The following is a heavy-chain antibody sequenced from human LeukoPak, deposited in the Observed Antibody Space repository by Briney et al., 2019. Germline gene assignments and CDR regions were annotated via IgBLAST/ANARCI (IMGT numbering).Heavy chain of an antibody. Sequence: GGSLRLSCAASGFTFSSYDMHWVRHATGKGLEWVSAIGTAGDTYYPGSVKGRFTISRENAKNSLYLQMNSLRAGDTAVYYCARNPSSGAYFDYWGQGTLVTVSS. J-gene: IGHJ4*02. CDR2: IGTAGDT. D-gene: IGHD3-22*01. CDR3: ARNPSSGAYFDY. V-gene: IGHV3-13*01. CDR1: GFTFSSYD.